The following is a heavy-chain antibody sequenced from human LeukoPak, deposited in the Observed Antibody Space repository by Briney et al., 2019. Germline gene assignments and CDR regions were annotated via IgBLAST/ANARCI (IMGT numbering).Heavy chain of an antibody. CDR3: ITFSMIVVVITD. D-gene: IGHD3-22*01. Sequence: GGSLRLSCAASGFTFSNAWMSWVRQAPGKGLEWVGRIKSKTDGGTTDYAAPVKGRFTISRDDSKNTLYLQMNSLKTEDTAVYYCITFSMIVVVITDWGQGTLVTVSS. V-gene: IGHV3-15*01. CDR2: IKSKTDGGTT. J-gene: IGHJ4*02. CDR1: GFTFSNAW.